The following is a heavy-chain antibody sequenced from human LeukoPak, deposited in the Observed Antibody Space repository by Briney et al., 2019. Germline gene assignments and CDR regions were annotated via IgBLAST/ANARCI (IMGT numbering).Heavy chain of an antibody. CDR3: ARDWQWQQLDGDAFDI. J-gene: IGHJ3*02. V-gene: IGHV3-7*04. CDR2: IKQDGSEK. CDR1: GFTFSGYW. Sequence: GGSLRLSCAASGFTFSGYWMSCVRQAPGKGLEWVANIKQDGSEKYYVDSVKGRFTISRDNAKNSLFLQMNSLRAEDTAVYYCARDWQWQQLDGDAFDIWGQGTMVTVSS. D-gene: IGHD6-13*01.